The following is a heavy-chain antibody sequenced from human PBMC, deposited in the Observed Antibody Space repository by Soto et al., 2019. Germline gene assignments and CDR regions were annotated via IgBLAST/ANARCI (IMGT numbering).Heavy chain of an antibody. J-gene: IGHJ5*02. Sequence: GGSLRLSCAASGFDFSVYWMSWVRQAPGKGPEWVANIKFDGSEKQYVDSVKGRFTIFRDNARNSVFLQMNSLRAGDTAVYYCVKDGGYCSSATCYSPRNHYFDAWGQGTLVTVSS. CDR1: GFDFSVYW. CDR2: IKFDGSEK. V-gene: IGHV3-7*03. CDR3: VKDGGYCSSATCYSPRNHYFDA. D-gene: IGHD2-2*01.